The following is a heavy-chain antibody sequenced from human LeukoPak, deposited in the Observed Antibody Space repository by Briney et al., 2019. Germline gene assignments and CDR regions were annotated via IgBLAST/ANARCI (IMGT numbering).Heavy chain of an antibody. J-gene: IGHJ4*02. D-gene: IGHD3-3*01. V-gene: IGHV4-59*01. CDR1: NGSISRYY. CDR2: MFYSGTT. Sequence: ETLSLTCTVSNGSISRYYWNWIRQPPGKGLEWIGYMFYSGTTNYNPSLKSRVTMSMDTSKNQFSLKLTSVTASDTAVYYCARGDFWSGYLDYWGQGTLVTVSS. CDR3: ARGDFWSGYLDY.